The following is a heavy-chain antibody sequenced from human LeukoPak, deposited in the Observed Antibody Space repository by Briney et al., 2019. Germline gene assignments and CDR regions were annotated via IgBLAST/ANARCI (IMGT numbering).Heavy chain of an antibody. D-gene: IGHD3-10*01. CDR2: ISGSSGMI. CDR1: GFTFSAYS. J-gene: IGHJ6*02. Sequence: GGSLRLSCAASGFTFSAYSMNWVRQAPGKGLEWVAYISGSSGMIYYADSVRGQFTISRDNAKNSLCLQMNSLRDEDTAVYYCARYFGDPQGMDVWGQGTTVTVTS. V-gene: IGHV3-48*02. CDR3: ARYFGDPQGMDV.